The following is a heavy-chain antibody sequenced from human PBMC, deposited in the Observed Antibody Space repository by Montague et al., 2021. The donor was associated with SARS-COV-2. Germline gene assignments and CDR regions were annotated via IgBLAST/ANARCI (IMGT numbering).Heavy chain of an antibody. CDR3: ATDRRPDSDGSGSLDN. D-gene: IGHD3-10*01. CDR1: GFSFSSYE. CDR2: ISSRGDHT. J-gene: IGHJ4*02. V-gene: IGHV3-48*03. Sequence: SLRLSCAASGFSFSSYEMNWVRRAPGKGLEWLSYISSRGDHTYYTDSVKGRFTVSRDNAGSSLFLQIDSLRVEDTAVYYCATDRRPDSDGSGSLDNWGQGTLVTVSS.